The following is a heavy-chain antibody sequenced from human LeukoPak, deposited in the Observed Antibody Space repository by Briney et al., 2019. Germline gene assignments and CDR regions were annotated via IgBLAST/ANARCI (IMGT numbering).Heavy chain of an antibody. D-gene: IGHD2-2*01. CDR1: GGSFSGYY. V-gene: IGHV4-34*01. J-gene: IGHJ5*02. CDR3: ARGARYCSSTSCSNNWFDP. Sequence: SETLSLTCAVYGGSFSGYYWSWIRQPPGKGLEWIGEINHSGSTNYNPSLKSRVTISVDTSKNQFSLKLSSVTAADTAVYYCARGARYCSSTSCSNNWFDPWGQGTLVTVSS. CDR2: INHSGST.